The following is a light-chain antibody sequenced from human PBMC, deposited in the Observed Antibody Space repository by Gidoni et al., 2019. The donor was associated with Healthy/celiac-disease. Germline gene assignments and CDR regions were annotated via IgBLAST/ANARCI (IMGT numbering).Light chain of an antibody. J-gene: IGKJ1*01. CDR2: GAS. CDR3: QQYNNWPLLT. Sequence: EIAMTQSPATLSVSPGERATLSCRASQSVSSNLAWYQQKPGQAPRLLIYGASTRATGIPARFSGSGSGTEFTLTISSLQSEDFAVYYCQQYNNWPLLTFGQGTKVEIK. CDR1: QSVSSN. V-gene: IGKV3-15*01.